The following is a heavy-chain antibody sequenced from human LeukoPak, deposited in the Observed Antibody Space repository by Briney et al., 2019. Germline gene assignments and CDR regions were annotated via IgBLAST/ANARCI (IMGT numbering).Heavy chain of an antibody. D-gene: IGHD2-15*01. CDR2: IIPIFGTA. V-gene: IGHV1-69*05. CDR1: GGTFSSYA. Sequence: SVKVSCKASGGTFSSYAISWVRQAPGQGLEWMGGIIPIFGTANYAQKFQGRVTITTDESTSIAYMELSSLRSEDTAVYYCARDGDRYCSGGSCYDWFDPWGQGTLVTVSS. J-gene: IGHJ5*02. CDR3: ARDGDRYCSGGSCYDWFDP.